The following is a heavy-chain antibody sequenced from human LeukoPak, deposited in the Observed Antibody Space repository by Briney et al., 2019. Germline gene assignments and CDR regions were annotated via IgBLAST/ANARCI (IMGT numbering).Heavy chain of an antibody. CDR3: ARAGYYYYYMDV. D-gene: IGHD3-10*01. CDR2: ISAYNGNT. Sequence: ASVKVSCKASGGTFSSYDISWVRQAPGQGLEWMGWISAYNGNTNYAQKLQGRVTMTTDTSTSTAYMELRSLRSDDTAVYYCARAGYYYYYMDVWGKGTTVTVSS. CDR1: GGTFSSYD. V-gene: IGHV1-18*01. J-gene: IGHJ6*03.